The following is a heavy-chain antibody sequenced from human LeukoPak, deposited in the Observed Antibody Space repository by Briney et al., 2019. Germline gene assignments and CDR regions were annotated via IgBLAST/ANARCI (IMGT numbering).Heavy chain of an antibody. CDR1: GGSISSGGYY. Sequence: PSQTLSLTCTVSGGSISSGGYYWSWIRQPPGKGLEWIGYIYYSGSTYYNPSLKSRVTISVDTSKNQFSLKLSSVTAADTAVYYCASTPLWFGELFPDYWGQGTLVTVSS. J-gene: IGHJ4*02. V-gene: IGHV4-30-4*01. CDR2: IYYSGST. CDR3: ASTPLWFGELFPDY. D-gene: IGHD3-10*01.